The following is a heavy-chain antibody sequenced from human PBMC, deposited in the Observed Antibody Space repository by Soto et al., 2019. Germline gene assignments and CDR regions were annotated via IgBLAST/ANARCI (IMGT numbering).Heavy chain of an antibody. CDR3: ARVETATTTYYYYYYGMDV. D-gene: IGHD6-25*01. J-gene: IGHJ6*02. CDR2: INPNSGGT. V-gene: IGHV1-2*02. CDR1: GYTFTGYY. Sequence: ASVKVSCKASGYTFTGYYMHWVRQAPGQGLEWMGWINPNSGGTNYAQKFQGRVTMTRDTSISTAYMELSRLRSDDTAVYYCARVETATTTYYYYYYGMDVWGQGTTVTVSS.